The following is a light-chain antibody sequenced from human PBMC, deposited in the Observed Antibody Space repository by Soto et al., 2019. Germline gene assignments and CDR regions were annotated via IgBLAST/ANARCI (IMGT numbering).Light chain of an antibody. V-gene: IGKV2-24*01. Sequence: DLVLTQTPLSSPVTLGQPASISCRSSQNLVHSDGNTYLSWVQQRPGQPPRLLIYQISNRFSGVPNRFSGSGAGTDFTLTISRVEAEYVGIYSCVQFSHFPRTFGQGTKVEIK. CDR3: VQFSHFPRT. J-gene: IGKJ1*01. CDR2: QIS. CDR1: QNLVHSDGNTY.